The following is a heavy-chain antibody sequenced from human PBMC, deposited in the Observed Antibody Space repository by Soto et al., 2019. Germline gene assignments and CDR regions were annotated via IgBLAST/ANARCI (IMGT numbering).Heavy chain of an antibody. D-gene: IGHD3-3*01. CDR3: AHSVRRTAFRLVTTTAIYFDF. CDR2: IYWDDDK. V-gene: IGHV2-5*02. J-gene: IGHJ4*02. CDR1: GFSLTTSGVG. Sequence: QITLNESGPTQVKPRQTLTLTCTFSGFSLTTSGVGVGWIRQSPGKAPEWLALIYWDDDKRYSPSLKIRLTISKDTSKDQVVLTMPHLDPADTATYSCAHSVRRTAFRLVTTTAIYFDFWGQGTPVAVSS.